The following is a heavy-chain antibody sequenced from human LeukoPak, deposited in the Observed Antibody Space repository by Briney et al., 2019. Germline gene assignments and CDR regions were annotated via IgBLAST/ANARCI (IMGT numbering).Heavy chain of an antibody. CDR1: GYTFTSYD. V-gene: IGHV1-8*01. D-gene: IGHD1-1*01. CDR2: MNPNSGNT. Sequence: GASVKVSCKASGYTFTSYDINWVRQATGQGLEWMGWMNPNSGNTGYAQKFQGRVTMTRNTSICTAYMELSSLRSEDTAVYYCARRGRMYNWNDEGDWFDPWGQGTLVTVSS. J-gene: IGHJ5*02. CDR3: ARRGRMYNWNDEGDWFDP.